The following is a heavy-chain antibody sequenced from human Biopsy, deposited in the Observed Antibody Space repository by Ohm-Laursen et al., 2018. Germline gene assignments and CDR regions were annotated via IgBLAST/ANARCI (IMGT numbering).Heavy chain of an antibody. Sequence: SLRLSCAASGFSFNTYTMNWVRQAPGKGLEWVSSISGSSTYIHYADSVKGRCTISRDDSKNTLYLQMNSLRAEDTAVYFCARGGPHVRAGGSAFDYWGQGTLVTVSS. CDR2: ISGSSTYI. CDR1: GFSFNTYT. V-gene: IGHV3-21*01. J-gene: IGHJ4*02. CDR3: ARGGPHVRAGGSAFDY. D-gene: IGHD2-2*01.